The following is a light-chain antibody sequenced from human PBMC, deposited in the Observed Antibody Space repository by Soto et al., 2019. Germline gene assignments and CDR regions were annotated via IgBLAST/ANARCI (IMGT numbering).Light chain of an antibody. V-gene: IGKV1-5*03. CDR3: QHYNSYSEA. CDR2: KAS. J-gene: IGKJ1*01. Sequence: DIQMTPPPSTLSGSVGDRVTITCRASRTISSWLAWYQQKPGKAPKLLIYKASTLKSGVPSRFSGSGSGTEFTLTISSLQPDDFATYYCQHYNSYSEAFGQGTKVDI. CDR1: RTISSW.